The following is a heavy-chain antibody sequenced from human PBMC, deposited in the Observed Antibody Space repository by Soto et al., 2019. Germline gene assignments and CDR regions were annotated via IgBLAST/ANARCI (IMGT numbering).Heavy chain of an antibody. D-gene: IGHD2-15*01. Sequence: SETLSLTCAVYGGSFSGYYWSWIRQPPGKGLEWIGEINHSGSTNYNPSLKSRATISVDTSKNQFSLKLSSVTAADTAVYYCARGYCSGGSCYSPHFDYWGQGTLVTVSS. J-gene: IGHJ4*02. CDR3: ARGYCSGGSCYSPHFDY. V-gene: IGHV4-34*01. CDR2: INHSGST. CDR1: GGSFSGYY.